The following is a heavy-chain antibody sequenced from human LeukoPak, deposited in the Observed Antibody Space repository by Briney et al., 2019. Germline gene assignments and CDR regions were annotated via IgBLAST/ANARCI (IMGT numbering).Heavy chain of an antibody. Sequence: SETLSLTCAVYGGSFSGYHWSWIRQPPGKGLEWIGEINHSGSTNYNPSLKSRVTISVDTSKNQFSLKLSSVTAADTAVYYCARELDYSNPFDYWGQGTLVTVSS. J-gene: IGHJ4*02. CDR3: ARELDYSNPFDY. CDR1: GGSFSGYH. D-gene: IGHD4-11*01. CDR2: INHSGST. V-gene: IGHV4-34*01.